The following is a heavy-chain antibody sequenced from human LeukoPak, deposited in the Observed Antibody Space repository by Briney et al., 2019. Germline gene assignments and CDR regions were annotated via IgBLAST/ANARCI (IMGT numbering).Heavy chain of an antibody. CDR3: ARVGYYASGPFSYFDY. CDR1: GFTVSSNS. CDR2: IYTGGTT. Sequence: GGSLRLSCAASGFTVSSNSMSWVRQAPGKGLVWVSVIYTGGTTYYADSVKGRFTISRDNSKNTLYLQMNGLSVEDTAVYYCARVGYYASGPFSYFDYWGQGTLVTVSS. V-gene: IGHV3-66*01. D-gene: IGHD3-10*01. J-gene: IGHJ4*02.